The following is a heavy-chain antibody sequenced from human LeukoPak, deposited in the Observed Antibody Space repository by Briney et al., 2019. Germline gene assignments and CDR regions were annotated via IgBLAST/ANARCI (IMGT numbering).Heavy chain of an antibody. Sequence: GGSLRLSCVASGFTFGKYWMSWVRQAPGKGLEWVANIKLDGSEKNYVDSVKGRFTISRDNTKNSLYLQMNSLRVEDTAVFYCARDQYDTWSRRGNFDSWGQGTLVIVSP. V-gene: IGHV3-7*03. CDR2: IKLDGSEK. J-gene: IGHJ4*02. CDR3: ARDQYDTWSRRGNFDS. D-gene: IGHD3-3*01. CDR1: GFTFGKYW.